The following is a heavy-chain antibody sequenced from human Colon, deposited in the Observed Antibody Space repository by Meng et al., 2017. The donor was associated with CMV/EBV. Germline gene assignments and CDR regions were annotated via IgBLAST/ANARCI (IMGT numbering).Heavy chain of an antibody. CDR1: GFTFSSFS. V-gene: IGHV3-21*04. J-gene: IGHJ4*02. Sequence: GGSLRLSCAASGFTFSSFSMNWVRQAPGKGLEWVSSISTSGTYIHYADSVKGRFTISRDNAKNSLYLQMDSLRGEDTAVYYCAKGSEYFDFWSSSDWGQGTLVTVSS. CDR2: ISTSGTYI. CDR3: AKGSEYFDFWSSSD. D-gene: IGHD3-3*01.